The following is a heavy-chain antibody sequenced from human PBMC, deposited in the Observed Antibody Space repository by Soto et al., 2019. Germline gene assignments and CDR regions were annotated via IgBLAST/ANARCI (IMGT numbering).Heavy chain of an antibody. J-gene: IGHJ6*03. D-gene: IGHD2-15*01. CDR2: INHSAST. V-gene: IGHV4-34*01. CDR1: GGSFSGYY. Sequence: SETLSLTCAVYGGSFSGYYWSWIRQPPGKGLEWIGEINHSASTNYNPSLKSRVTISVDTSKNQFALKLGSVTAADTAVLYGARVGLYCSGGSGDPTIRYYYYYMDGWGKGTTVTVAS. CDR3: ARVGLYCSGGSGDPTIRYYYYYMDG.